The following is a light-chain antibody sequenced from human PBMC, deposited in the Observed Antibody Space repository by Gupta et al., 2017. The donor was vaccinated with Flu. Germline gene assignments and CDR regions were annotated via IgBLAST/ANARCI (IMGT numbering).Light chain of an antibody. CDR1: SSDVGGYDY. V-gene: IGLV2-14*01. CDR3: SSYTSTNTVVV. J-gene: IGLJ2*01. Sequence: SSDVGGYDYVSWYQQHPGKAPELMIFEVSRRPSGISDRFSGSKSGNTASLIISGLLAQDEAYYYCSSYTSTNTVVVFGGGTKLTVL. CDR2: EVS.